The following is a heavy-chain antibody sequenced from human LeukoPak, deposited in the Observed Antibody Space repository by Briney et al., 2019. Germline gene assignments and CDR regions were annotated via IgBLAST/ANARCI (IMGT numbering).Heavy chain of an antibody. V-gene: IGHV3-7*01. Sequence: PGGSLRLSCAASGFTFSSYWMNWVRQAPGKGLEWVANIKQAGSEKYYVDSVKGRFTISRDNAKKSLYLQMNSLSAEDTAVYYCAKEGAYRIITYDSWGQGTLVTVSS. J-gene: IGHJ5*01. CDR3: AKEGAYRIITYDS. D-gene: IGHD3-10*01. CDR2: IKQAGSEK. CDR1: GFTFSSYW.